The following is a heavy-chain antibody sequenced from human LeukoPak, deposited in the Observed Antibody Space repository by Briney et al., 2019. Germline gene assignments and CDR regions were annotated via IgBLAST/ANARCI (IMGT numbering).Heavy chain of an antibody. J-gene: IGHJ1*01. D-gene: IGHD2-21*01. CDR2: IYYSGST. CDR3: ASPKIAMSEYFQH. V-gene: IGHV4-39*07. Sequence: SETLSPTCTVSGGSISSSSYYWGWIRQPPGKGLEWIGSIYYSGSTYYNPSLKSRVTISVDTSKNQFSLKVSSVTAADTAVYYCASPKIAMSEYFQHWGQGTLVIVSS. CDR1: GGSISSSSYY.